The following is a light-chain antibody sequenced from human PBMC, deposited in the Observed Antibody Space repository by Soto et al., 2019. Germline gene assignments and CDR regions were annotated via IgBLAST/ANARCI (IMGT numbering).Light chain of an antibody. CDR2: DAS. V-gene: IGKV1-5*01. J-gene: IGKJ3*01. Sequence: DIQMTQSPSTLSASVGDRVTITCRASQSISSWLAWYQQKPGKAPKLLIYDASSLESGVPSRFSGSGSGTEFILTISSLQPDDFATYYCQQYYSYSLFGPGTKVDIK. CDR1: QSISSW. CDR3: QQYYSYSL.